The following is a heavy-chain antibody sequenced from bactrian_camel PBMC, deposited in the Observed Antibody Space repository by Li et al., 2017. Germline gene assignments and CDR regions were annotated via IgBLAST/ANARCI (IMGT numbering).Heavy chain of an antibody. CDR1: GFSLSSYW. D-gene: IGHD3*01. CDR3: AAKLPFECYAEPWGTDFVY. J-gene: IGHJ6*01. CDR2: ITRDSGIAE. Sequence: HVQLVESGGGLVQPGGSLRLSCTASGFSLSSYWMYWVRQAPGKGLEWVSFITRDSGIAEYEFADSAKGRFTISKDNAKDTLILQMNSLTPEDTAMYYCAAKLPFECYAEPWGTDFVYWGQGTQVTVS. V-gene: IGHV3S1*01.